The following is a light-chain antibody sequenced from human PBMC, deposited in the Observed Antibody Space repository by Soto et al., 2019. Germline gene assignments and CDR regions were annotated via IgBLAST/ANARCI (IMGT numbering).Light chain of an antibody. Sequence: QSALTQPASVSGSPGQSITISCTGTSSDIGAYNYVSWYQQHPGKAPKLMIYDVNIRPSGVSNRFSGSKSGNTASLTISGLQAEDEADYYCSSYTSSSTYVFGTGTKVT. V-gene: IGLV2-14*03. CDR2: DVN. J-gene: IGLJ1*01. CDR1: SSDIGAYNY. CDR3: SSYTSSSTYV.